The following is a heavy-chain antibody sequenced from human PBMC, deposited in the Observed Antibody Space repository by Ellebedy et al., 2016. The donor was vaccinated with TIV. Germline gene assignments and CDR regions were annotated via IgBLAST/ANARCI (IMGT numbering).Heavy chain of an antibody. CDR2: IYYSGST. Sequence: MPSETLSLTCTVSGGSIRSSSYYSGWIRLPPGKGLEWLENIYYSGSTYYNPSLQSRVTISVDTSKNQFSLRLNSVTAADTAVYYCARFVRAPKAFDIWGQGTMVTVSS. CDR3: ARFVRAPKAFDI. V-gene: IGHV4-39*07. CDR1: GGSIRSSSYY. J-gene: IGHJ3*02.